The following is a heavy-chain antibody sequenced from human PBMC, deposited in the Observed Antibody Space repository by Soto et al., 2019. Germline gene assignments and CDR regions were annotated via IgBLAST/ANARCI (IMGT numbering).Heavy chain of an antibody. V-gene: IGHV4-34*02. CDR2: INAGGSA. J-gene: IGHJ4*02. Sequence: QVQLQQWGAGLLKPSETLSLTCAVHGGSFSGYTWTWIRQSPGKGLEWIGQINAGGSANYNPSLKSRLTISVGASNNQFFLDLTSVTSADTAVYYCARGLFSGTSSSGGWYFFDFWGQGTLVTVSS. CDR1: GGSFSGYT. D-gene: IGHD3-10*01. CDR3: ARGLFSGTSSSGGWYFFDF.